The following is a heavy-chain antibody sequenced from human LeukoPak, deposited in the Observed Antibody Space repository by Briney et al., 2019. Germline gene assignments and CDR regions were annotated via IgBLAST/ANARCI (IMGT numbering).Heavy chain of an antibody. CDR3: ARGEGKYQLLMFDY. CDR1: GFTFSSYG. V-gene: IGHV3-33*01. Sequence: GGSLRLSCAASGFTFSSYGMHWVRQAPGKGLEWVAVIWYDGSNKYYADSVKGRFTISRDNSKNTLYLQMNSLRAEDTAVYYCARGEGKYQLLMFDYWGQGTLVTVSS. D-gene: IGHD2-2*01. CDR2: IWYDGSNK. J-gene: IGHJ4*02.